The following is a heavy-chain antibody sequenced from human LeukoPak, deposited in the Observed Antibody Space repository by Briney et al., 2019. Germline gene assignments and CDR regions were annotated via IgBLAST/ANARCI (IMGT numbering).Heavy chain of an antibody. V-gene: IGHV3-11*01. CDR2: ISGSGDSK. D-gene: IGHD2-15*01. CDR3: VRDGIVVVVGAFDM. J-gene: IGHJ3*02. Sequence: GGSLRLSCAASGFTFSDYYMSWVRQAPGKGLEWVSYISGSGDSKYYADSVKGRFTISRDNAKKSLYLQMSSLRAEDTAVYYCVRDGIVVVVGAFDMWGQGTMVTVSS. CDR1: GFTFSDYY.